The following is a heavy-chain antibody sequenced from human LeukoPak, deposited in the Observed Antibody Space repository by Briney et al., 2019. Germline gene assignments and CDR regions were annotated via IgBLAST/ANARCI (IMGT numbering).Heavy chain of an antibody. D-gene: IGHD3-9*01. J-gene: IGHJ4*02. CDR1: GGSISSSNW. Sequence: SGTLSVTCAVSGGSISSSNWWSWVRQPPGKGLKWIWEIYHSGSTNYNPSLKSRVTISVDKSKIQFSLKLSSVTAADTAVYYCARAPRVLRYFDWLLYSGGFDYWGQGTLVTVSS. CDR3: ARAPRVLRYFDWLLYSGGFDY. CDR2: IYHSGST. V-gene: IGHV4-4*02.